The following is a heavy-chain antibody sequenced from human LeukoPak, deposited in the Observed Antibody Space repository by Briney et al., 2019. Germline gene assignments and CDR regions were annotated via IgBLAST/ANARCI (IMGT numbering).Heavy chain of an antibody. CDR1: GGSIKNYY. J-gene: IGHJ5*02. D-gene: IGHD4-23*01. CDR3: ARHRSDTGGKKGVNWFDP. CDR2: IYFGGTT. V-gene: IGHV4-59*01. Sequence: SETLSLTCSVSGGSIKNYYWSWIRQPPGKGLEWLGNIYFGGTTDYNSSLKSRLTISVDTFKNQLSLNLQSVTAADTATYYCARHRSDTGGKKGVNWFDPWGQGTLVAVSS.